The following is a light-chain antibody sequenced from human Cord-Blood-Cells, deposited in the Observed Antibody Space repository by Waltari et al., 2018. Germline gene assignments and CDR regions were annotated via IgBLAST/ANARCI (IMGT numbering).Light chain of an antibody. CDR2: DAS. CDR3: QQRSNWPPLT. V-gene: IGKV3-11*01. J-gene: IGKJ4*01. Sequence: EIVLTQSPATLSLSPGERATLSCRASQSVSSYLAWYQQKPGQAPRSLIYDASNRATGIPARFIGSGSWTDFTLTISSLEPEDFAVYYCQQRSNWPPLTFGGGTKVEIK. CDR1: QSVSSY.